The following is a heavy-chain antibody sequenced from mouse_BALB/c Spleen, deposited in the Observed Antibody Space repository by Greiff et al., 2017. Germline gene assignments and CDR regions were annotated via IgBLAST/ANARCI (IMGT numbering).Heavy chain of an antibody. J-gene: IGHJ4*01. Sequence: EVMLVESGPGLVKPSQSLSLTCTVTGYSITSDYAWNWIRQFPGNKLEWMGYISYSGSTSYNPSLKSRISITRDTSKNQFFLQLNSVTTEDTATYYCARGEGYDGYYVAMDYWGQGTSVTVSS. CDR3: ARGEGYDGYYVAMDY. CDR1: GYSITSDYA. CDR2: ISYSGST. D-gene: IGHD2-3*01. V-gene: IGHV3-2*02.